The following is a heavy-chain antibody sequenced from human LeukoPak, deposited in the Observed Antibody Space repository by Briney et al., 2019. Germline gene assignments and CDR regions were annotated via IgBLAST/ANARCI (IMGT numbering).Heavy chain of an antibody. J-gene: IGHJ4*02. D-gene: IGHD6-6*01. CDR1: GLSFSGHW. V-gene: IGHV3-74*01. CDR2: TSPTGSTT. CDR3: ARGPNSNWSGLDF. Sequence: GGSLRLSCTASGLSFSGHWMHWARQLPGKGLVWVSRTSPTGSTTSYADSVKGRFTVSRDNAKNTLYLQVNNLRAEDTAVYYCARGPNSNWSGLDFWGQGTLLTVSS.